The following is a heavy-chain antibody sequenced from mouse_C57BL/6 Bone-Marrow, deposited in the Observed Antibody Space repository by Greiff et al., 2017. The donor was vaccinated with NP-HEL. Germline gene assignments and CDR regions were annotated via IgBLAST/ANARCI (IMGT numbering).Heavy chain of an antibody. J-gene: IGHJ2*01. CDR1: GYTFTEYT. V-gene: IGHV1-62-2*01. CDR2: FYPGSGSI. CDR3: AKHEDDYPYCFDY. Sequence: VQLQQSGAELVKPGASVKLSCKASGYTFTEYTIHWVKQRSGQGLEWIGWFYPGSGSIKYNEKFKDKATLTADKSPSTIYMELSRLTSAGSAVYFCAKHEDDYPYCFDYWGQGTPLTVSS. D-gene: IGHD2-4*01.